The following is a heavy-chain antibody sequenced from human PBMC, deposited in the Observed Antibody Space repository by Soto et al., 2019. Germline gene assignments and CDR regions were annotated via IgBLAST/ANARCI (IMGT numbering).Heavy chain of an antibody. D-gene: IGHD2-15*01. CDR1: GGSISSSSYY. V-gene: IGHV4-39*01. J-gene: IGHJ4*02. Sequence: SETLSLTCTVSGGSISSSSYYWGWIRQPPGKGLEWIGSIYYSGSTYYNPSLKSRVTISVDTSKNQFSLKLSSVTAADTAVYYCASGGYCSGGSCYGYWGQGTLVTVSS. CDR2: IYYSGST. CDR3: ASGGYCSGGSCYGY.